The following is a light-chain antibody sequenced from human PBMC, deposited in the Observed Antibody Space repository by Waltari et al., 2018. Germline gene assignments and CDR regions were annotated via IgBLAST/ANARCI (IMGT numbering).Light chain of an antibody. CDR1: QSVGSE. CDR3: QQYDDWPLT. J-gene: IGKJ4*01. V-gene: IGKV3-15*01. Sequence: ETVLTQSPATLSVSPGERATLSCRARQSVGSELAWYQHKCGQAPRLLIDGASTRAPGVPTRFIGSGSGTEFTLTISSLQSEDFALYYCQQYDDWPLTVGGGTKVAIK. CDR2: GAS.